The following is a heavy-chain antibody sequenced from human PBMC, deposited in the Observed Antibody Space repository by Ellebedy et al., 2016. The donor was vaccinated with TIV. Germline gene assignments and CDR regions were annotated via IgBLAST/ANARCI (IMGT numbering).Heavy chain of an antibody. CDR2: IDPEDSYI. CDR3: GRPSVGTIEDH. Sequence: GGSLRLSCEASGYNFTNFWISWVRQQPGKGLEWVGRIDPEDSYINYSPSFQGHVTISADRPISTAYLQWSSLKASDTAMYYCGRPSVGTIEDHWGQGTLVTVSS. J-gene: IGHJ4*02. D-gene: IGHD1-26*01. V-gene: IGHV5-10-1*01. CDR1: GYNFTNFW.